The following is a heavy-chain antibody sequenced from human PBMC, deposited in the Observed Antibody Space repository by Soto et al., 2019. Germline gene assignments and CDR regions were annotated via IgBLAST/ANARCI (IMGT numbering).Heavy chain of an antibody. D-gene: IGHD2-21*02. V-gene: IGHV1-18*01. CDR2: SNTYNVNT. Sequence: QVQLVQSGAEVKKPGASVKVSCKASGYTFTSYGIGWARQAPGQGLEWRGWSNTYNVNTTYAQKVQGRVTLPTDTATSTAYMELRSLTSNDTAIYYCAMVTVYLTPSPQDVWGQGTPGIVSS. CDR3: AMVTVYLTPSPQDV. J-gene: IGHJ6*02. CDR1: GYTFTSYG.